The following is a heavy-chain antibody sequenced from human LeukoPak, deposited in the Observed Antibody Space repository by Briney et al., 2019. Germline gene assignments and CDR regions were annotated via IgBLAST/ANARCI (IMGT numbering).Heavy chain of an antibody. Sequence: GASVKVSCKASGYSFTGYFIHWVRQAPGQGLEWMGCIDPNSGDTKYAQKFQGRVSMPRDTSTRTAYMELSRLRSDGTAVYFCARSGSTGYSLDYWGQGTLVTVSS. J-gene: IGHJ4*02. CDR1: GYSFTGYF. CDR2: IDPNSGDT. CDR3: ARSGSTGYSLDY. D-gene: IGHD3-22*01. V-gene: IGHV1-2*02.